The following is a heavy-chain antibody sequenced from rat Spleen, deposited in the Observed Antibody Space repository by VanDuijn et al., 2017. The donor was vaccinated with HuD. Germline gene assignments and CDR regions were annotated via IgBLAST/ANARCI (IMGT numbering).Heavy chain of an antibody. V-gene: IGHV5-20*01. CDR2: ISYDGSST. Sequence: EVQLVESGGGLVQPGRSMKLSCAASGFTFSNYDMAWVRQAPTKGLEWVASISYDGSSTYYRDSVKGRFTISRDNAKSTLYLQMDSLRSEDTATYYCTTTPEVMDAWGQGASVTVSS. CDR3: TTTPEVMDA. CDR1: GFTFSNYD. D-gene: IGHD1-11*01. J-gene: IGHJ4*01.